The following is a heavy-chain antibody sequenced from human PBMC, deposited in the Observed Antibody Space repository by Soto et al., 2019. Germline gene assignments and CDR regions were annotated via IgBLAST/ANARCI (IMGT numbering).Heavy chain of an antibody. D-gene: IGHD3-3*01. CDR1: GGTFSSYA. Sequence: SVKVSCKASGGTFSSYAISWVRQAPGQGLEWMGGIIPIFGTANYAQKFQGRVTITADESTSTAYMELSSLRSEDTAVYYCARSTYYDFWSGYYIRAPEPRYYYYGMDVWGQGTTVTVSS. J-gene: IGHJ6*02. V-gene: IGHV1-69*13. CDR3: ARSTYYDFWSGYYIRAPEPRYYYYGMDV. CDR2: IIPIFGTA.